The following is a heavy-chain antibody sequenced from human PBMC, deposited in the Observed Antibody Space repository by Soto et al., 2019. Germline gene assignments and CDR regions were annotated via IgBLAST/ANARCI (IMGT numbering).Heavy chain of an antibody. CDR1: GGSISSSSYY. J-gene: IGHJ4*02. Sequence: LSLTCTVSGGSISSSSYYWGWIRQPPGKGLEWIGSIYYSGSTNYNPSLKSRVTISVDTSKNQFSLKLSSVTAADTAVYYCARRRDGYNWVDYWGQGTLVTVSS. CDR2: IYYSGST. V-gene: IGHV4-39*01. D-gene: IGHD5-12*01. CDR3: ARRRDGYNWVDY.